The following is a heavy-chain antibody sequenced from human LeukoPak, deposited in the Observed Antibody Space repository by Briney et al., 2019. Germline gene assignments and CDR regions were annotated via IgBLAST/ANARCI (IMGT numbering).Heavy chain of an antibody. CDR1: GFTFSSYD. D-gene: IGHD3-22*01. J-gene: IGHJ4*02. CDR3: ARAPRRYYYDSSGWYYLDY. CDR2: IGTAGDT. Sequence: GGSLRLSCAASGFTFSSYDMHWVRQATGKGLEWVSAIGTAGDTYYPGSVKGRFTISRENAKNSLYLQMNSLRAGDTAVYYCARAPRRYYYDSSGWYYLDYWGQGTLVTVSS. V-gene: IGHV3-13*01.